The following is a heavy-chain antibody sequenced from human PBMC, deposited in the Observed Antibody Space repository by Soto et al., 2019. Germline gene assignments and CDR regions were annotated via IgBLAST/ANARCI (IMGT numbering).Heavy chain of an antibody. CDR3: ARGSEHYYYYYYMDV. D-gene: IGHD1-1*01. CDR1: WNTFTRPD. V-gene: IGHV1-8*01. Sequence: GAPIKVSFKASWNTFTRPDINLVRPAPGQGLEWMGWMNPNSGNTGYAQKFQGRVTMTRNTSISTVYMELSSLRSEDTAVYYCARGSEHYYYYYYMDVWGKGTTVTVSS. CDR2: MNPNSGNT. J-gene: IGHJ6*03.